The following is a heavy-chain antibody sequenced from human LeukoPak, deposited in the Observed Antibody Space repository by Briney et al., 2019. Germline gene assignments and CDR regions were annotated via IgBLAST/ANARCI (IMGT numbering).Heavy chain of an antibody. CDR3: ARLRSDYYDSSGYSMGSYYFDY. J-gene: IGHJ4*02. Sequence: SETLSLTCAVYGGSFSGYYWSWIRQPPGKGLEWIGEINHSGSTNYNPSLKSRVTISVDTSKNQFSLKLSSVTAADTAVYYCARLRSDYYDSSGYSMGSYYFDYWGQGTLVTVSS. V-gene: IGHV4-34*01. D-gene: IGHD3-22*01. CDR1: GGSFSGYY. CDR2: INHSGST.